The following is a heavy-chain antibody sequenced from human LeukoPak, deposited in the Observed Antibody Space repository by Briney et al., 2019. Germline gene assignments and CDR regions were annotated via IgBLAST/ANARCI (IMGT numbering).Heavy chain of an antibody. J-gene: IGHJ4*02. V-gene: IGHV1-46*01. CDR3: ARDGVQTYSSSWYVY. CDR2: INPSGGST. Sequence: ASVKVSCKASGYTFTNYAMNWLRQAPGQGLEWMGIINPSGGSTSYAQKFQGRVTMTRDTSTSTVYMELSSQRSEDTAVYYCARDGVQTYSSSWYVYWGQGTLVTVSS. CDR1: GYTFTNYA. D-gene: IGHD6-13*01.